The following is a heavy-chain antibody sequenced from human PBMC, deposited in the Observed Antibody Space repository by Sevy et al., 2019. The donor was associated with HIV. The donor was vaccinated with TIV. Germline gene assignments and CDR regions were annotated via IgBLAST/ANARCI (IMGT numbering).Heavy chain of an antibody. CDR3: ATHAGIAAAGRVFDY. D-gene: IGHD6-13*01. CDR2: TRNKVDSYTT. J-gene: IGHJ4*02. CDR1: GFTFSDHY. Sequence: GGSLRLSCAASGFTFSDHYMEWVRQAPGKGLEWVGRTRNKVDSYTTDYAASVKGRFTISSDDSKNSLYRLMNSLKTEDTAVYYCATHAGIAAAGRVFDYWGQGTLVTVSS. V-gene: IGHV3-72*01.